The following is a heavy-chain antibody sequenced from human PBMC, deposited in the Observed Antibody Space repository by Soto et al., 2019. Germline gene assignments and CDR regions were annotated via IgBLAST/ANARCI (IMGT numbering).Heavy chain of an antibody. CDR3: VRSGDDYGSYIDY. CDR2: INHRGNS. D-gene: IGHD4-17*01. V-gene: IGHV4-38-2*01. Sequence: SETLSLTCDVSGFSISSGYYWAWVRQPPGKGMEWIGSINHRGNSFYNPSLKSRVTISVDTSKNQGSLKVSSVTAADTAVYYCVRSGDDYGSYIDYWGQGTLVTVSS. J-gene: IGHJ4*02. CDR1: GFSISSGYY.